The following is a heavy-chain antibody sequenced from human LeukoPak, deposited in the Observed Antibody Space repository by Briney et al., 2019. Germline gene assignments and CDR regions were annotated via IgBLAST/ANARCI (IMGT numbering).Heavy chain of an antibody. D-gene: IGHD6-19*01. CDR2: ISSSGSTI. CDR3: ARDPGYSSGWYYYYYYMDV. J-gene: IGHJ6*03. CDR1: GFTFSDYY. Sequence: GGSLRLSCAASGFTFSDYYMSWIRQAPGKGLEWVSYISSSGSTIYYADSVKGRFTISRDNAKNSLYLQMNSLSAEDTAVYYCARDPGYSSGWYYYYYYMDVWGKGTTVTVSS. V-gene: IGHV3-11*04.